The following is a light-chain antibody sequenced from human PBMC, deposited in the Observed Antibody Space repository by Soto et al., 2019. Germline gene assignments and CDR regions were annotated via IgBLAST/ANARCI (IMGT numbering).Light chain of an antibody. CDR3: CSYAGSSTYV. J-gene: IGLJ1*01. Sequence: QSALTQPASVSGSPGQSITISCTGTSSDVGGYNLVSWYQQHPAKAPKLVIYEGSKRPSGVSDRFSGSKSGNTASLTISGLQAEDEADYYCCSYAGSSTYVFGTGTKLTVL. CDR1: SSDVGGYNL. CDR2: EGS. V-gene: IGLV2-23*01.